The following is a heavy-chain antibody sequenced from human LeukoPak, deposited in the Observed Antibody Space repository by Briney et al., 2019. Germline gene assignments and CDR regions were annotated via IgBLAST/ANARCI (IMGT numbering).Heavy chain of an antibody. CDR3: ASEDSSGYFGLDY. CDR2: INHSGST. J-gene: IGHJ4*02. D-gene: IGHD3-22*01. CDR1: GGPFSGYY. V-gene: IGHV4-34*01. Sequence: KPSETLSLTCAVYGGPFSGYYWIWIRQPPGKGLEWIGEINHSGSTNYNPSLKSRVTISVDTSKNQFSLKLSSVTVADTAVYYCASEDSSGYFGLDYWGQGTLVTVSS.